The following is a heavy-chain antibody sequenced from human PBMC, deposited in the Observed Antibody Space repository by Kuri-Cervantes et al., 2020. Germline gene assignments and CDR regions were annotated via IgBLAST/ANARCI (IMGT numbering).Heavy chain of an antibody. D-gene: IGHD6-13*01. CDR3: ARSWAAAGTFVFDY. V-gene: IGHV1-46*01. CDR2: INPSGGST. J-gene: IGHJ4*02. CDR1: GGTFSSYA. Sequence: ASVKVSCKASGGTFSSYAISWVRQAPGQGPEWMGIINPSGGSTSYAQKFQGRVTMTRDTSTSTVYMELSSLRSEDTAVYYCARSWAAAGTFVFDYWGQGTLVTVSS.